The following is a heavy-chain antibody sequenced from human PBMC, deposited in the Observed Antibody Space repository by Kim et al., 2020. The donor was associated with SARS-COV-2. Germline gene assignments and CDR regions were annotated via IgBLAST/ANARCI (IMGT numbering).Heavy chain of an antibody. CDR1: GYTFTSYA. CDR2: INTNTGNP. V-gene: IGHV7-4-1*02. J-gene: IGHJ6*02. D-gene: IGHD1-26*01. CDR3: ARLEFLRRVGKVGYYYYGMDV. Sequence: ASVKVSCKASGYTFTSYAMNWVRQAPGQGLEWMGWINTNTGNPTYAQGFTGRFVFSLDTSVSTAYLQISSLKAEDTAVYYCARLEFLRRVGKVGYYYYGMDVWGQGTTVTVSS.